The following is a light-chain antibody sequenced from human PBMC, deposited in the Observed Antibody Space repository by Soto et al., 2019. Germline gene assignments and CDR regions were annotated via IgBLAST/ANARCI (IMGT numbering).Light chain of an antibody. Sequence: EIMMTQSPATLPFSPRERATPPSMASQSVSSYLAWYQQKPGQAPRLLIYGASSRATGVPARFSGSGSGTEFTLTISSLQSEDFAVYYCQKYSNWPLNFGQGTRLEIK. V-gene: IGKV3-15*01. CDR1: QSVSSY. J-gene: IGKJ5*01. CDR3: QKYSNWPLN. CDR2: GAS.